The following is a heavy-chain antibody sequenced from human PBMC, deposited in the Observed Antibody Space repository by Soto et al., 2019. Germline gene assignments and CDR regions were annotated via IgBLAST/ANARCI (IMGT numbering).Heavy chain of an antibody. CDR2: IYYSGST. CDR1: GGSVSSGSYY. D-gene: IGHD1-26*01. J-gene: IGHJ6*02. V-gene: IGHV4-61*01. Sequence: SLTFTVSGGSVSSGSYYWSWIRQPPGKGLEWIGYIYYSGSTNYNPSLKSRVTISVDTSKNQFSLKLSSVTAADTAVYYCARDSGRASRLPRSQEYYYYGMDVWGQGTTVTVSS. CDR3: ARDSGRASRLPRSQEYYYYGMDV.